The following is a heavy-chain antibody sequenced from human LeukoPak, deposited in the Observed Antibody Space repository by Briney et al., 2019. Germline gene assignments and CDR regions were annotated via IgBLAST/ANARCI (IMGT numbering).Heavy chain of an antibody. CDR1: GYTFTSYG. D-gene: IGHD1-26*01. J-gene: IGHJ4*02. CDR3: AKYLTSIVGATEVDY. CDR2: ISAYNGNT. Sequence: ASVKVSCKASGYTFTSYGISWVRQAPGQGLEWMGWISAYNGNTNYAQKLQGRVTMTTDTSTSTAYMELRSLRSDDTAVYYCAKYLTSIVGATEVDYWGQGTLVTVSS. V-gene: IGHV1-18*01.